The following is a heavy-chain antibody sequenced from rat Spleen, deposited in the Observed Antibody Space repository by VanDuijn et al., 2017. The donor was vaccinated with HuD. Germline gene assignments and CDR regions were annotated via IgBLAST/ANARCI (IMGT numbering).Heavy chain of an antibody. CDR1: GYSITSNY. CDR3: ARYGEYNYYYVMDA. Sequence: EVQLQESGPGLVKPSQSLSLTCSVTGYSITSNYWGWIRKFPGNKMEWMGYISYSGSTSYNPSLKSRLSITRDTSKNQFFLQLNSVTTEDTATYYCARYGEYNYYYVMDAWGQGVSVTVSS. CDR2: ISYSGST. D-gene: IGHD1-5*01. V-gene: IGHV3-1*01. J-gene: IGHJ4*01.